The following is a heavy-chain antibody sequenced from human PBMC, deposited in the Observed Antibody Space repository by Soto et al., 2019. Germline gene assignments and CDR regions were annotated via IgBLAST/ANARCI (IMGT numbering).Heavy chain of an antibody. CDR1: GFNFGDYA. D-gene: IGHD3-16*02. CDR3: GGDYFWGSYRFDY. J-gene: IGHJ4*02. Sequence: EVQLVESGGGLVQPGRSLRLSCTTSGFNFGDYAMSWFRQAPGKGLEWVGFIRSKAYGGTTEYAASVKGRFTISRDDSKSIAYLQMNSLKTEDTAVYYCGGDYFWGSYRFDYWGQGTLVTVSS. CDR2: IRSKAYGGTT. V-gene: IGHV3-49*03.